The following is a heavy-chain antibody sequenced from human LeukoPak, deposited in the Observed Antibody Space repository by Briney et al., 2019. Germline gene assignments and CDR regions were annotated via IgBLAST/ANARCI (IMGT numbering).Heavy chain of an antibody. Sequence: SETLSLTCSVSGGSINSADYYWNWIRQPPGKGLEWIARISYTGSTYYNPSPRRRFTISVDTSKNQFTLALRSLTAADTAVYYCARRAIPAAGSFDPWGQGTLVTVSS. CDR2: ISYTGST. CDR3: ARRAIPAAGSFDP. V-gene: IGHV4-39*01. D-gene: IGHD2-2*01. J-gene: IGHJ5*02. CDR1: GGSINSADYY.